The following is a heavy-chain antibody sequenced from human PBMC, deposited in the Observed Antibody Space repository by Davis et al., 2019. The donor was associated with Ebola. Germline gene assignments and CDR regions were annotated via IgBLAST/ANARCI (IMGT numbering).Heavy chain of an antibody. CDR2: INHSGST. Sequence: MPSETLSLTCAVSGGSFSGYYWTWIRQPPGKGLEWIGEINHSGSTNYNPSLKSRVTISVDTSKNQFSLKLSSVTAADTAVYYCARIKGLHRWNYFDYWGQGTLVTVSS. J-gene: IGHJ4*02. CDR3: ARIKGLHRWNYFDY. D-gene: IGHD4-11*01. CDR1: GGSFSGYY. V-gene: IGHV4-34*01.